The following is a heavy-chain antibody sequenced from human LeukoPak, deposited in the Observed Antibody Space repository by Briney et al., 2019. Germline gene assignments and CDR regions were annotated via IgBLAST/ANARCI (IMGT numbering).Heavy chain of an antibody. Sequence: PSETLSLTCAVSGYSISSGYYWGWIRQPPGKGLEWIGSIYHSGSTYYNPSLKSRVTISVDTSKNQFSLKLSSVTAAGTAVYYCARPGRDNAFDIWGQGTMVTVSS. V-gene: IGHV4-38-2*01. D-gene: IGHD5-24*01. J-gene: IGHJ3*02. CDR3: ARPGRDNAFDI. CDR1: GYSISSGYY. CDR2: IYHSGST.